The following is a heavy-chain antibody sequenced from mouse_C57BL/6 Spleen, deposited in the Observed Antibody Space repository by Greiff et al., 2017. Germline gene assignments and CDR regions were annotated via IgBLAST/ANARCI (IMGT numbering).Heavy chain of an antibody. CDR2: IYPGSGNT. CDR3: ARGVGRDGYFDV. CDR1: GYTFTDYY. J-gene: IGHJ1*03. Sequence: VQLQQSGAELVRPGASVKLSCKASGYTFTDYYMHWVKQRPGQGLEWIARIYPGSGNTYYNEKFKGKATLTAEKSSSTAYMQLSSLTSEDSAVYLCARGVGRDGYFDVWGTGTTVTVSS. V-gene: IGHV1-76*01.